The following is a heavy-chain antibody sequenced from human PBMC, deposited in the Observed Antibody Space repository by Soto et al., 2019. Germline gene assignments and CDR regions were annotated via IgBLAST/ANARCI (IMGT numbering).Heavy chain of an antibody. CDR3: AKGSLGYCSSTSCSGDYYYGMDV. Sequence: GSLRLSCAASGFTFSSYAMSCVRQAPGKGLEWVSAISGSGGSTYYADSVKGWFTISRDNSKNTLYLQMNSLRAEDTAVYYCAKGSLGYCSSTSCSGDYYYGMDVWGQGTTVTVSS. D-gene: IGHD2-2*01. J-gene: IGHJ6*02. CDR2: ISGSGGST. CDR1: GFTFSSYA. V-gene: IGHV3-23*01.